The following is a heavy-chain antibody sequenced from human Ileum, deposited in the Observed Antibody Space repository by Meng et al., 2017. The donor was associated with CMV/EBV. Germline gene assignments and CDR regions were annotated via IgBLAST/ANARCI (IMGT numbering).Heavy chain of an antibody. V-gene: IGHV4-30-4*08. CDR2: IHYSGST. J-gene: IGHJ4*02. CDR3: ARASYYDSSYLDN. Sequence: QGRLQESSPGLVKPSQTLSLTRPVSGAAISSSDYDWSWIRQPPGKGLEWIGYIHYSGSTYYNPSLKSRVTISEDTSKNQFSLKLNSVTAADTAVYYCARASYYDSSYLDNWGQGTLVTVSS. CDR1: GAAISSSDYD. D-gene: IGHD3-22*01.